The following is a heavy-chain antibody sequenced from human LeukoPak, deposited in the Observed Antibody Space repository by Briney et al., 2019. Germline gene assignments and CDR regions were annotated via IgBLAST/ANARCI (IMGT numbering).Heavy chain of an antibody. J-gene: IGHJ3*02. Sequence: ASVKVSCKASGYTFTSYYMHWVRQAPGQGREWMGIINPSGGSTSCAQKFQGRVTMTRDTSTSTVYMELSSLRSEDTAVYYCARGDQRNCSSTSCPRGAFDIWGQGTMVTVSS. CDR2: INPSGGST. CDR3: ARGDQRNCSSTSCPRGAFDI. V-gene: IGHV1-46*01. D-gene: IGHD2-2*01. CDR1: GYTFTSYY.